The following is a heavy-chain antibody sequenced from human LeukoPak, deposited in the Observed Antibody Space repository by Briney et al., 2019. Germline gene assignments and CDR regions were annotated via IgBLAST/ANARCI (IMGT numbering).Heavy chain of an antibody. CDR1: GGSISSSSYY. Sequence: SETLSLTCTVSGGSISSSSYYWGWIRQPPGKGLEWIGYIYYSGSTNYNPSLKSRVTISVDTSKNQFSLKLSSVTAADTAVYYCARSKNAYYDYVWGSYRDYAFDIWGQGTMVTVSS. J-gene: IGHJ3*02. CDR2: IYYSGST. CDR3: ARSKNAYYDYVWGSYRDYAFDI. D-gene: IGHD3-16*02. V-gene: IGHV4-61*05.